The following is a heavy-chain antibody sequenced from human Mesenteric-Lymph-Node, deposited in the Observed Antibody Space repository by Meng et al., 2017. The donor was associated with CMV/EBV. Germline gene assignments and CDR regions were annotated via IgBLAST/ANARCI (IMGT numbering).Heavy chain of an antibody. D-gene: IGHD2-2*01. CDR1: GFTFSSYA. Sequence: GGSLRLSCAASGFTFSSYAMHWVRQAPGKWLEWVAVISYDGSNKYYADSVKGRFTISRDNSKNTLYLQMNSLRAEDTAVYYCARGDYCSSTSCYFGDFDYWGQGTLVTVSS. J-gene: IGHJ4*02. V-gene: IGHV3-30*04. CDR3: ARGDYCSSTSCYFGDFDY. CDR2: ISYDGSNK.